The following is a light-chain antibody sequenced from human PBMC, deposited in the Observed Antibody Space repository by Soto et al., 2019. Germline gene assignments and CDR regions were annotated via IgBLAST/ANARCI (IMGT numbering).Light chain of an antibody. V-gene: IGKV3-20*01. Sequence: EIVMTQSPATLSVSPGERATLSCRASRSVSSNLAWYQQKPGQAPRLLIYGASSRPTGIPDRFSGSGSGTDFTLTISRLEPEDFAVYYCQQYGSSSTFGQGTRLEI. CDR2: GAS. J-gene: IGKJ5*01. CDR1: RSVSSN. CDR3: QQYGSSST.